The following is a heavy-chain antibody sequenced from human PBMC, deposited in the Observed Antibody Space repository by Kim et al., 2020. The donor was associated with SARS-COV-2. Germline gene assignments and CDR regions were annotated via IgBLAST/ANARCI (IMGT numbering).Heavy chain of an antibody. Sequence: GGSLRLSCAASGFTFSSSSMTWVRQAPGKGLEWVSSIGATGVHIFYADPVKGRFTISRDNSNNILSLQMHSLTAEDTALYFCARGGRTRLIAFWGQGTLVTLSA. CDR1: GFTFSSSS. V-gene: IGHV3-23*01. J-gene: IGHJ4*02. CDR3: ARGGRTRLIAF. D-gene: IGHD6-25*01. CDR2: IGATGVHI.